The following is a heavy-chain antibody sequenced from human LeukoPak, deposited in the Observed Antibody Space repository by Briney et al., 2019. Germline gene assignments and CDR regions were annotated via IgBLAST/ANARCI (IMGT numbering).Heavy chain of an antibody. J-gene: IGHJ1*01. CDR1: GFTFSSYA. D-gene: IGHD1-26*01. CDR2: ISGSGDST. V-gene: IGHV3-23*01. Sequence: GGSLRLSCAASGFTFSSYAMSWVRQAPGKGLEWVSAISGSGDSTYYADSVKGRFTISRDNSKNTLYLQMNSLRAEDTAVYYCAKAPSIVGATIEYFQHWGQGTLVTVSS. CDR3: AKAPSIVGATIEYFQH.